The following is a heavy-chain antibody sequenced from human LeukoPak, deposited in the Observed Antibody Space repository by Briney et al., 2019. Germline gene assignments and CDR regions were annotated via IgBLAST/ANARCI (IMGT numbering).Heavy chain of an antibody. D-gene: IGHD4-17*01. CDR1: GFTFSNAW. V-gene: IGHV3-23*01. Sequence: GVSLRLSCAASGFTFSNAWMSWVRQAPGKGLEWVSSITGSGTTTRYADSVKGRFTISRDNSVDTLYLQMNSLSAEDTTVYYCGIDPNGDYIGAFDFWGQGTMVTVSS. J-gene: IGHJ3*01. CDR3: GIDPNGDYIGAFDF. CDR2: ITGSGTTT.